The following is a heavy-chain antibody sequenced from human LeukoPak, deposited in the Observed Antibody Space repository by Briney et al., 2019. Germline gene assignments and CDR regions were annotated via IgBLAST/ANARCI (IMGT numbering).Heavy chain of an antibody. CDR2: IYHSVGT. D-gene: IGHD3-10*01. CDR1: GGSINDAS. Sequence: PSETLSLTCTVSGGSINDASCNSIRQPPGQGLEWIGYIYHSVGTTYNPSLKSRVSLSLDMSKNQFSLKLSSVTAADTAVYYCARVGTYYRSLDSWGQGTLVTVSS. J-gene: IGHJ4*02. CDR3: ARVGTYYRSLDS. V-gene: IGHV4-59*01.